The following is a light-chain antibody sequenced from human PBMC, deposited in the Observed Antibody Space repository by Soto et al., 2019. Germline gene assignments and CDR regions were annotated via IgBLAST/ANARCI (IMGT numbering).Light chain of an antibody. CDR1: SSNIGAGYG. J-gene: IGLJ2*01. V-gene: IGLV1-40*01. CDR2: GNI. CDR3: QSYDSSLSGSVV. Sequence: QSALTQPPSVSGAPGQRVTISCTGSSSNIGAGYGIHWYQQLPGTAPKLLIYGNINRPSGVPDRFSGSKSGTSASLAITGLQAEDEADYYCQSYDSSLSGSVVFGGGTKLTVL.